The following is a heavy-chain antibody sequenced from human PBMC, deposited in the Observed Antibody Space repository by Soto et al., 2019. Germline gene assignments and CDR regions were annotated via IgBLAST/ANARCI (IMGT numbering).Heavy chain of an antibody. D-gene: IGHD3-16*01. V-gene: IGHV3-23*01. CDR3: AKDRRAGGNSAFYFDF. CDR1: GFKFSNYA. Sequence: GESLKISCAASGFKFSNYAMSWVHQAPGKGLEWASLISATGGGTYYADSVKGRFTISRDNSHNTLYLQVHSLTAEDTAVYYCAKDRRAGGNSAFYFDFWGQGAQVTVSS. CDR2: ISATGGGT. J-gene: IGHJ4*02.